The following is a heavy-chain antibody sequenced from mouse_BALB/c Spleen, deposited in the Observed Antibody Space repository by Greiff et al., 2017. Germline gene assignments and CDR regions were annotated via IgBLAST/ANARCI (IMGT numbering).Heavy chain of an antibody. CDR1: GYAFTNYL. V-gene: IGHV1-54*01. CDR3: ARNAMITTYYYAMDY. J-gene: IGHJ4*01. Sequence: QVQLKESGAELVRPGTSVKVSCKASGYAFTNYLIEWVKQRPGQGLEWIGVINPGSGGTNYNEKFKGKATLTADKSSSTAYMQLSSLTSDDSAVYFCARNAMITTYYYAMDYWGQGTSVTVSS. D-gene: IGHD2-4*01. CDR2: INPGSGGT.